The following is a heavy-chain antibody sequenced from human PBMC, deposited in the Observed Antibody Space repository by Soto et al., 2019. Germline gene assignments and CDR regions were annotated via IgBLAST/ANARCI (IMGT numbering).Heavy chain of an antibody. Sequence: SETLSLTCTVSGGSISSGGYYWSWIRHHPEKGLEWIGYIYYSGTTYYNPSLKSRVIISVDTSQNQFSLKLSSATAADTALYYWESYYDSGGYLAFDVWGQGTLVTV. CDR1: GGSISSGGYY. J-gene: IGHJ3*01. D-gene: IGHD3-22*01. CDR2: IYYSGTT. V-gene: IGHV4-31*03. CDR3: ESYYDSGGYLAFDV.